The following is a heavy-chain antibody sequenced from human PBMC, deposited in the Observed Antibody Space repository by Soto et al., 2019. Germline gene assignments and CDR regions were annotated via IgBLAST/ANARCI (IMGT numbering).Heavy chain of an antibody. J-gene: IGHJ6*02. CDR1: GYTFTGYY. CDR3: ARGLPYCSSTSCYNYYYYGIDV. CDR2: INPNSGGT. Sequence: QVQLMQSGAEVKKPGASVKVSCKAPGYTFTGYYMHWVRQAPGQGLEWMGWINPNSGGTNYAQKFQGWVTMTRDTSIRTGYMELSRLRSDDTAVYYCARGLPYCSSTSCYNYYYYGIDVWGQGTTVTVSS. D-gene: IGHD2-2*02. V-gene: IGHV1-2*04.